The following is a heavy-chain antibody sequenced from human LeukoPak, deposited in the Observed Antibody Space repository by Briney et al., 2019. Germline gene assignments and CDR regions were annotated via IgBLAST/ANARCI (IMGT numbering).Heavy chain of an antibody. D-gene: IGHD2-21*01. CDR2: ISAYNGNT. Sequence: GASVKVSCKASGYTFTSYGISWVRQAPGQGLEWMGWISAYNGNTNYAQKLQGRVTMTTDTSTSTAYMELRSLRSDDTAVYYCARDWGWLLSGGRHAFDIWGQGTMVTVSS. CDR3: ARDWGWLLSGGRHAFDI. CDR1: GYTFTSYG. J-gene: IGHJ3*02. V-gene: IGHV1-18*01.